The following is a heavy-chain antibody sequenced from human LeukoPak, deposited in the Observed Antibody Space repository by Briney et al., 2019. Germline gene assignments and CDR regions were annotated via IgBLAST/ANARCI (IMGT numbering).Heavy chain of an antibody. J-gene: IGHJ4*02. CDR1: GGSISNNNYY. D-gene: IGHD5-18*01. Sequence: SETRSLTCTVSGGSISNNNYYWGWIRQPPGKGLEWIVSIHNSGSTYYNPSLKSRVTISVDTSKNQFSLKLSSVTAADTAVYYCATDRGVYSYGQEVFWGQGTLVTVSS. CDR3: ATDRGVYSYGQEVF. V-gene: IGHV4-39*07. CDR2: IHNSGST.